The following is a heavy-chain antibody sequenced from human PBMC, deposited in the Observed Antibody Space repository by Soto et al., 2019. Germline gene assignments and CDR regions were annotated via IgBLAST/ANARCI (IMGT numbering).Heavy chain of an antibody. V-gene: IGHV4-59*01. CDR2: IYYSGST. CDR1: GGSISSYY. J-gene: IGHJ6*02. Sequence: PSETLSLTCTVSGGSISSYYWSWIRQPPGKGLEWIGYIYYSGSTNYNPSLKSRVTISVDTSKNQFSLKLSSVTAADTAVYYCARAGIAVAAQKDYYYYYGMDAWGQGTTVTVSS. CDR3: ARAGIAVAAQKDYYYYYGMDA. D-gene: IGHD6-19*01.